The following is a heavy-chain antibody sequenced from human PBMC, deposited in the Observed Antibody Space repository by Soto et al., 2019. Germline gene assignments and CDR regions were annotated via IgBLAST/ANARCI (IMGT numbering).Heavy chain of an antibody. J-gene: IGHJ4*02. CDR2: ISSNGGST. CDR3: ARTSGYAFDY. CDR1: GFTFSSYA. D-gene: IGHD5-12*01. Sequence: EVQLVESGGGLVQPGGSLRLSCAASGFTFSSYAMHWVRQAPGKGLEYVSVISSNGGSTYYANSVKGRFTNSRDNSKNTLYLQMGSLRAEDMAVYYCARTSGYAFDYWGQGTLVTVSS. V-gene: IGHV3-64*01.